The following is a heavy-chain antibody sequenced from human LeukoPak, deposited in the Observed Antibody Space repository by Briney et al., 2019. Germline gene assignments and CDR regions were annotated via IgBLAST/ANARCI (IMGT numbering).Heavy chain of an antibody. CDR3: ARYNRDGYNAMGAHDF. CDR2: IYPADSDI. V-gene: IGHV5-51*01. J-gene: IGHJ4*02. D-gene: IGHD5-24*01. CDR1: GYSFTSYW. Sequence: GESLKISCKGSGYSFTSYWIGWVRQMPGKGLEWMGIIYPADSDIRYSPSFQGQVTISADRSTSTAYLQWSSLKAPDSAMYYCARYNRDGYNAMGAHDFWGQGTLATVSS.